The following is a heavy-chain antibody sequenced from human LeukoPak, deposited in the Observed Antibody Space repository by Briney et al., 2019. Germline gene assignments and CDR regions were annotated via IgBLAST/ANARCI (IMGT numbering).Heavy chain of an antibody. CDR2: IHYSGNT. CDR1: GGSISSRSYY. Sequence: PSETLSLTCTVSGGSISSRSYYWGWIRQPPGKGLEWIGIIHYSGNTYYNPSLKSRVTMSVDTSKNQFSLKLSSVTAADTAVYYCARGQGNWFDPWGQGTLVTVSS. CDR3: ARGQGNWFDP. V-gene: IGHV4-39*07. J-gene: IGHJ5*02.